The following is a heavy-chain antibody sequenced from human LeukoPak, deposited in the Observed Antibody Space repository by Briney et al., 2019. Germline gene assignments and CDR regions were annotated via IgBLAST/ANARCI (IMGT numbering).Heavy chain of an antibody. J-gene: IGHJ3*02. CDR2: IYYTGST. CDR1: GGSISSAY. D-gene: IGHD3-22*01. V-gene: IGHV4-59*01. CDR3: ARDRSSLYYDSSGDAFDI. Sequence: SETLSLTCTVSGGSISSAYWTWIRQPPGKGLEWIGYIYYTGSTNYNPSLKSRVTISEDTSKNQFSLKLSSVTAADTAVYYCARDRSSLYYDSSGDAFDIWGQGTMVTVSS.